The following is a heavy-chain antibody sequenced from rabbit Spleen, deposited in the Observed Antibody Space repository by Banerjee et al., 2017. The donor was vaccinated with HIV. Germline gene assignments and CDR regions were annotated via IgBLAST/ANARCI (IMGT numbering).Heavy chain of an antibody. Sequence: QEQLEESGGGLVKPEGSLTLTCKASGFSFSNGYVMCWVRQAPGKGLEWIACIDAGSSGFTYHANWAKGRFTISKTSSTTVTLQATSLTAADTATYFCARDTASSFSSYGMDLWGQGTLVTVS. CDR1: GFSFSNGYV. CDR3: ARDTASSFSSYGMDL. J-gene: IGHJ6*01. D-gene: IGHD8-1*01. V-gene: IGHV1S45*01. CDR2: IDAGSSGFT.